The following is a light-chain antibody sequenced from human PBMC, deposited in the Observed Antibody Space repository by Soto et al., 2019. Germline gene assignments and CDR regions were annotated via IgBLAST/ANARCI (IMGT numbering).Light chain of an antibody. J-gene: IGKJ5*01. CDR1: QSVSSN. CDR2: GAS. CDR3: QQYNNWHPIT. V-gene: IGKV3-15*01. Sequence: EILMTQYPATLSVSPGERATLSCGASQSVSSNLAWYQQKPGQAPRLLIYGASTRATGIPASFSGSGSATEFTLPISSLQSADFAAYYCQQYNNWHPITFGHGTRLEIK.